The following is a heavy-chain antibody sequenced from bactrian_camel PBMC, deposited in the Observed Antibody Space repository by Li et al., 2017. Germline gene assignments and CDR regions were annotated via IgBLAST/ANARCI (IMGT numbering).Heavy chain of an antibody. CDR2: MHTSGGST. CDR3: VADRSLVDYCSRGYWRPDY. V-gene: IGHV3S42*01. D-gene: IGHD2*01. CDR1: EYGYIYNNRNYC. Sequence: DVQLVESGGGSVQAGGSLRLSCAVSEYGYIYNNRNYCMGWFRQGTKNEREGVASMHTSGGSTTYADSVKGRFTISQDNDKKKVFLQMNNLKPEVTAMYYCVADRSLVDYCSRGYWRPDYWGQGTQVTVS. J-gene: IGHJ4*01.